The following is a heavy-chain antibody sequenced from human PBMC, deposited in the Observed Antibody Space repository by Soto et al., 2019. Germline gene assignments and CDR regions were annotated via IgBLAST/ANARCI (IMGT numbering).Heavy chain of an antibody. V-gene: IGHV4-30-2*01. CDR1: GGSVSSGSYY. D-gene: IGHD4-17*01. Sequence: SETLSLTCTVSGGSVSSGSYYWSWIRQPPGKGLGWIGYIYHSGSTYYNPSLKSRVTISVDRSKNQFSLKLSSVTAADTAVYYCARRTTVTTLDYWGQGTLVTVSS. CDR3: ARRTTVTTLDY. CDR2: IYHSGST. J-gene: IGHJ4*02.